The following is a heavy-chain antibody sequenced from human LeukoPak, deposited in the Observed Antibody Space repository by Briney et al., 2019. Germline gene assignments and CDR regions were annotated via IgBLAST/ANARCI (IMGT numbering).Heavy chain of an antibody. D-gene: IGHD2-2*01. Sequence: PGGSLRLSCAASGFTFSDYYMSWIRQAPGKGLEWVSYISSSGSTIHYADSVKGRFTISRDNAKNSLYLQMNSLRAEDTAVYYCARGIASTSYDAFDIWGQGTMVTVSS. CDR2: ISSSGSTI. J-gene: IGHJ3*02. V-gene: IGHV3-11*04. CDR3: ARGIASTSYDAFDI. CDR1: GFTFSDYY.